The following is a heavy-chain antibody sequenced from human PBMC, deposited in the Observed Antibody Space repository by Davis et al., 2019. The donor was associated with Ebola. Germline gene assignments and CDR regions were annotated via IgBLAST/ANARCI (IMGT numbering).Heavy chain of an antibody. CDR1: GFTFSSYA. D-gene: IGHD1-26*01. V-gene: IGHV3-30*04. CDR3: AKDQAGEWELLYYYYYGMDV. J-gene: IGHJ6*04. Sequence: GESLKISCAASGFTFSSYAMHWVRQAPGKGLEWVAVISYDGSNKYYADSVKGRFTISRDNSKNTLYLQMNSLRAEDTAVYYCAKDQAGEWELLYYYYYGMDVWGKGTTVTVSS. CDR2: ISYDGSNK.